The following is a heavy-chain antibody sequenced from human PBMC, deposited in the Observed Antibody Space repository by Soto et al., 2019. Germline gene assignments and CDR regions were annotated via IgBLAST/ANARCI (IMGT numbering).Heavy chain of an antibody. CDR1: GGSISSGGYY. V-gene: IGHV4-31*03. CDR3: ARRVFP. CDR2: IYYSGST. J-gene: IGHJ5*02. Sequence: QVQLQESGPGLVKPSQTLSLTCTVSGGSISSGGYYWSWIRQHPGKGLEWIGYIYYSGSTYYNPSLKSRATITVDTPKTPFSLTLSSVTAADTAVYYSARRVFPWGQGTLVTVSS.